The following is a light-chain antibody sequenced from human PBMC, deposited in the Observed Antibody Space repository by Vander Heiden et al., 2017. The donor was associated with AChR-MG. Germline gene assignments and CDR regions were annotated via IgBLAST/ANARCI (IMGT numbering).Light chain of an antibody. CDR3: QTWGTDIPYV. V-gene: IGLV4-69*01. CDR2: VDSDGSH. Sequence: VLTQSLSASASLGAPVKLPCPLTSAPSSYAIAWHQQQPETGPRYLMKVDSDGSHSKGDGIPDRFSGSSSGAERYLIISSLQSEDEADYYCQTWGTDIPYVFGTGTKVTVL. CDR1: SAPSSYA. J-gene: IGLJ1*01.